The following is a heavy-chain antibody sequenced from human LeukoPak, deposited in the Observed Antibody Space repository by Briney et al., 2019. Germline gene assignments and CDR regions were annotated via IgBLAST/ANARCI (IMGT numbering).Heavy chain of an antibody. V-gene: IGHV1-2*04. J-gene: IGHJ4*02. Sequence: GASVKVSCKASGYTFTGYYMHWVRQAPGQGLEWMGWINPNSGGTNYAQKFQGWVTMTRDTSISTAYMELSSLRSEDTAVYYCARLGQWSTFDYWGQGTLVTVSS. CDR2: INPNSGGT. CDR3: ARLGQWSTFDY. D-gene: IGHD6-19*01. CDR1: GYTFTGYY.